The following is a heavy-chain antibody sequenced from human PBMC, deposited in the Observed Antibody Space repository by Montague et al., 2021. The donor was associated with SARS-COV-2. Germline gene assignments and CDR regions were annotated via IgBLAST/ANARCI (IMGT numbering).Heavy chain of an antibody. J-gene: IGHJ4*02. Sequence: TLSLTCTVSGGSISSGSYYWSWIRQPAGKGLEWIGRIYTTGSTNYNPSLKSRLTISLDTSKNQFSLKLSSVTAADTAVCYCARDDFRWDFDCWGQGTLVTVSS. D-gene: IGHD2/OR15-2a*01. V-gene: IGHV4-61*02. CDR3: ARDDFRWDFDC. CDR2: IYTTGST. CDR1: GGSISSGSYY.